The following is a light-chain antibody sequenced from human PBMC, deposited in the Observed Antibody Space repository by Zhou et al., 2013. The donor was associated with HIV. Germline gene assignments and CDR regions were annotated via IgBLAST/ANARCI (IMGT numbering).Light chain of an antibody. CDR1: HDINNY. CDR3: QQYHALPFT. V-gene: IGKV1-33*01. J-gene: IGKJ4*01. Sequence: DIQMTQSPPSLSASVGDRVTITCQASHDINNYLNWYRKKPGQPPKLLMYDASNFEAGVPSNFSGAGSGTDFTFTIHNLQPEDIATYYCQQYHALPFTFGGGTKGGDQT. CDR2: DAS.